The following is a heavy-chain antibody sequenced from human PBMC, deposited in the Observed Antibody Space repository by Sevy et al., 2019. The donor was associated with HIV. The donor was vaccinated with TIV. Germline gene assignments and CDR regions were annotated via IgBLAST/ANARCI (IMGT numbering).Heavy chain of an antibody. J-gene: IGHJ6*02. CDR3: ARASHPSIAAAGINYYYGMDV. D-gene: IGHD6-13*01. Sequence: SETLSLTCTVSGGSISSYYWSWIRQPPGKGLEWIGYIYYSGSTNYNPSLRSRVTISVDTSKNQYSLKLTSVTAADTAVYYCARASHPSIAAAGINYYYGMDVWGQGTTVTVSS. CDR1: GGSISSYY. V-gene: IGHV4-59*01. CDR2: IYYSGST.